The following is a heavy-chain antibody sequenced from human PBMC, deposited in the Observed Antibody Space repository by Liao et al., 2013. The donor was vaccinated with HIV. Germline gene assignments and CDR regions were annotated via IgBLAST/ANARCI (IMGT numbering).Heavy chain of an antibody. J-gene: IGHJ4*02. CDR3: ARDQLSSGWPLFDY. Sequence: QVQLQESGPGLVKPSQTLSLTCTVSGGSISSGSYYWSWIRQPAGKGLEWIGRIYTSGSTNYNPSLKSRVTISVDTSKNQFSLKLSSVTAADTAVYYCARDQLSSGWPLFDYWGQGTLVTVSS. D-gene: IGHD6-19*01. V-gene: IGHV4-61*02. CDR1: GGSISSGSYY. CDR2: IYTSGST.